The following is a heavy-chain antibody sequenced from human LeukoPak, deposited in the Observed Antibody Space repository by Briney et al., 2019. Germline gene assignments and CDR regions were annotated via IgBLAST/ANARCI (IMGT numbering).Heavy chain of an antibody. D-gene: IGHD3-22*01. CDR2: IWYDGSNK. Sequence: GRSLRLSCAASGFTFSSYGMHWVRQAPGKGLEWVAVIWYDGSNKYYADSVKGRFTISRDNSKNTLYLQMNSLRAEDTAVYYCARDTRSSGYPLYYFDYWGQGTLVTVSS. V-gene: IGHV3-33*01. J-gene: IGHJ4*02. CDR3: ARDTRSSGYPLYYFDY. CDR1: GFTFSSYG.